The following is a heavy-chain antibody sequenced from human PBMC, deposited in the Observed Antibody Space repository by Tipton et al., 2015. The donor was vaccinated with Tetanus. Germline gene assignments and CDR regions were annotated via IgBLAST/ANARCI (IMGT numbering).Heavy chain of an antibody. CDR2: IYYSGST. CDR1: GGSISSGGYY. V-gene: IGHV4-31*03. D-gene: IGHD6-19*01. Sequence: LRLSCTVSGGSISSGGYYWSWIRQYPGKGLEWIGYIYYSGSTYYNPSLKSRVTISVDTSKNQFSLKLSSVTAADTAVYYCARVKHSDWSDYYYYGMDVWGQGTTVTVSS. CDR3: ARVKHSDWSDYYYYGMDV. J-gene: IGHJ6*02.